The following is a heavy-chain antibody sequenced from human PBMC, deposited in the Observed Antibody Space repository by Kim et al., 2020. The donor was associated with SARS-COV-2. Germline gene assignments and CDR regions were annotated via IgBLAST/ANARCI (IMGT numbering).Heavy chain of an antibody. CDR1: GGSFSGYY. CDR3: ARRRNYYYMDV. V-gene: IGHV4-34*01. Sequence: SETLSLTCAVYGGSFSGYYWSWIRQPPGKGLEWIGEINHSGSTNYNPSLKSRVTISVDTSKNQFSLKLSSVTAADTAVYYCARRRNYYYMDVWGKGTTVT. J-gene: IGHJ6*03. CDR2: INHSGST.